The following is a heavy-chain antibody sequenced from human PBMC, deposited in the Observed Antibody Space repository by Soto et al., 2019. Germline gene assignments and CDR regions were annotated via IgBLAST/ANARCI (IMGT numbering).Heavy chain of an antibody. CDR1: GFNFINAG. D-gene: IGHD1-26*01. Sequence: EVQLLESGGGLVEPGGSLRLSCAASGFNFINAGMHWVRQAPGKGLEWVGRIKSKTDSGTTDYAAPVKGRIIIARDDYNSTLYLQINSLKVEDTAVYYCAALGVWGQGTTVTVSS. CDR2: IKSKTDSGTT. J-gene: IGHJ6*02. V-gene: IGHV3-15*07. CDR3: AALGV.